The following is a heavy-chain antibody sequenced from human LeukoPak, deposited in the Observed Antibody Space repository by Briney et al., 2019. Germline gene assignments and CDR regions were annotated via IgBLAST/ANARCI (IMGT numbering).Heavy chain of an antibody. CDR2: INPSDGGT. CDR1: GYTFTNNY. V-gene: IGHV1-2*02. J-gene: IGHJ4*02. Sequence: ASVKVSCKASGYTFTNNYMHWVRQAPGQGPEWMGIINPSDGGTNYAQKFQGRVTMTRDTSISTAYMELSRLRSDDTAVYYCARNYYYGSGSYPFDYWGQGTLVTVSS. CDR3: ARNYYYGSGSYPFDY. D-gene: IGHD3-10*01.